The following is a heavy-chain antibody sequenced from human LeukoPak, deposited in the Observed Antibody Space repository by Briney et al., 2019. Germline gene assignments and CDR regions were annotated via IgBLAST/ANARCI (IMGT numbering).Heavy chain of an antibody. CDR2: MNPNSGNT. V-gene: IGHV1-8*02. CDR1: GYTFTVYY. D-gene: IGHD2-15*01. CDR3: ARAGIRPGIDY. J-gene: IGHJ4*02. Sequence: ASVKVSFRASGYTFTVYYMHWVRPAPGQGLEWMGWMNPNSGNTGYAQKFQGRVTMTRNTSISTAYMELSSLRSEDTAVYYCARAGIRPGIDYWGQGTLVTVSS.